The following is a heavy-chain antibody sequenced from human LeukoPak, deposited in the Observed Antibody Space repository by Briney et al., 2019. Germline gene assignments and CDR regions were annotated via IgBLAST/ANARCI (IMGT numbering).Heavy chain of an antibody. CDR2: IYSGGST. Sequence: GGSLRLSCAASGFTVSSNYMSWVRQAPGKGLEWVSVIYSGGSTYYADSVKGRFTISRDNSKNTLYLQMNSLRAEDTAVYYCARVVGVPGSSGWWGTPIGAFDYWGQGTLVTVSS. J-gene: IGHJ4*02. V-gene: IGHV3-53*01. D-gene: IGHD6-19*01. CDR1: GFTVSSNY. CDR3: ARVVGVPGSSGWWGTPIGAFDY.